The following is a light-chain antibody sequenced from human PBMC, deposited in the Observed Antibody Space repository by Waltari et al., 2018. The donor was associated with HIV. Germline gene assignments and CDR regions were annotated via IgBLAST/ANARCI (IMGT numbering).Light chain of an antibody. CDR3: QSYDISLSGWV. CDR2: NNT. V-gene: IGLV1-40*01. CDR1: SSNPAAGSA. Sequence: QSVLPQPPSVSGAPGQRVTIPCTGPSSNPAAGSAVNPYQQLPGTVPKVLIYNNTDRPAGVPDRFSGSKAATSASLAITGLQAEDEANCYCQSYDISLSGWVFGGGTKLTVL. J-gene: IGLJ2*01.